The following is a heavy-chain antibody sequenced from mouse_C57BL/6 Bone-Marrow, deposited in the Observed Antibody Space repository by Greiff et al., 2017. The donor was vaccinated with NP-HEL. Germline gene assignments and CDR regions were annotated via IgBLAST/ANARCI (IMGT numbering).Heavy chain of an antibody. V-gene: IGHV14-4*01. Sequence: VQLQQSGAELVRPGASVKLSCTASGFNIKDDYMHWVKQRPEQGLEWIGWIDPENGDTEYASKFQGKATITADTSSNTAYLQLSSLTSEDTAVFYCTRLYSYVPFAYGGQGTVVTVSA. CDR2: IDPENGDT. J-gene: IGHJ3*01. D-gene: IGHD2-12*01. CDR3: TRLYSYVPFAY. CDR1: GFNIKDDY.